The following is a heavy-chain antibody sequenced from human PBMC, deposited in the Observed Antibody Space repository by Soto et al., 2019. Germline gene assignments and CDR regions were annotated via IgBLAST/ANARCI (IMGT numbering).Heavy chain of an antibody. D-gene: IGHD2-8*02. CDR3: AKLFFGYHPLVNFDF. CDR1: GDSITSNSYF. V-gene: IGHV4-39*01. CDR2: VYYSGSA. Sequence: SETLSLTCTVSGDSITSNSYFWAWIRQPPGKGLEWIGSVYYSGSAYYNPSLKSRVTISVDTSENQFSLRVTSVTAADTAMYYCAKLFFGYHPLVNFDFWGQGILVTVSS. J-gene: IGHJ4*02.